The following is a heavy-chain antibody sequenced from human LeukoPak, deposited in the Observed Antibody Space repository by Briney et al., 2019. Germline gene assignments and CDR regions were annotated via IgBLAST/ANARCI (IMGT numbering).Heavy chain of an antibody. V-gene: IGHV3-43D*03. J-gene: IGHJ4*02. CDR2: TSWDGGST. Sequence: GESLRLSCAASGFTFDDYSMHWVRQAPGKGLEWVSLTSWDGGSTYYADSVKGRFTISRDNSKNSLYLQMNSLRAEDTALYYCAKDISPRYSISSGWSRPDYWGQGNLVTVSS. D-gene: IGHD6-19*01. CDR3: AKDISPRYSISSGWSRPDY. CDR1: GFTFDDYS.